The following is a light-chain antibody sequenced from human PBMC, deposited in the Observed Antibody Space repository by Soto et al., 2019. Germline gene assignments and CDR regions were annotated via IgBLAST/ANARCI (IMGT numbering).Light chain of an antibody. Sequence: DLQMTQSPSTLSASVGDRVTITYRASQSISSWLAWYQQKPGKAPNLLIYRASSLESGVPSRFSGSGSGTEFSLTISSLQPDDFATYYCQQYDPYSPWTFGQGTKVEIK. CDR1: QSISSW. CDR3: QQYDPYSPWT. V-gene: IGKV1-5*03. J-gene: IGKJ1*01. CDR2: RAS.